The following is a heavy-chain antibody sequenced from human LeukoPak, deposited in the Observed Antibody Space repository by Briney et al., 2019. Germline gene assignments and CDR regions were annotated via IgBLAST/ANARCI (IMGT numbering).Heavy chain of an antibody. CDR2: ISSGSTI. V-gene: IGHV3-48*03. CDR1: RSTFSSYE. D-gene: IGHD4-23*01. J-gene: IGHJ4*02. Sequence: GGSLRLSCAASRSTFSSYEMHWVRQAPGKGREWVSYISSGSTIYYADSVKGRFTISRDNAKNSLYLQMTSLRADDTAVYYCARDYGGSSPFDYWGQGTLVTVSS. CDR3: ARDYGGSSPFDY.